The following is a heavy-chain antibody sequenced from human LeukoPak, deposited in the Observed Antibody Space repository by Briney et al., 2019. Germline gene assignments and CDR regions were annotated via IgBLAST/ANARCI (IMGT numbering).Heavy chain of an antibody. CDR3: AKSGGYSSYERFDY. D-gene: IGHD5-12*01. Sequence: GGSLRLSCAASGFTFSSYAMSWVRQAPGKGLEWVSALSGSGGSTYFADSVKGRFTISRDNSKNTLFLQMNSLRAEDTAVYYCAKSGGYSSYERFDYWGQGTLVTVSS. J-gene: IGHJ4*02. CDR1: GFTFSSYA. CDR2: LSGSGGST. V-gene: IGHV3-23*01.